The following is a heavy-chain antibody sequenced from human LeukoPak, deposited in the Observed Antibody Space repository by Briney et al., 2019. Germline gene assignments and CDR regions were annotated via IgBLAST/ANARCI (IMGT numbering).Heavy chain of an antibody. CDR1: GFTFEIYA. V-gene: IGHV3-30*04. Sequence: GRSLKLSCAGSGFTFEIYAIHWVRQAPGKGLEWVGMTSYDGSNINYADSVKGRFTISRDSSRNTVYVQLNSLRPDDTAVYYCAKETWDVWGKGTTVIVSS. CDR2: TSYDGSNI. CDR3: AKETWDV. J-gene: IGHJ6*04.